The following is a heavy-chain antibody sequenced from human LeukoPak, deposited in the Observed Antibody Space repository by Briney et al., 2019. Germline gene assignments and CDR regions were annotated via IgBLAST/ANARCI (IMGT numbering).Heavy chain of an antibody. CDR3: ARVLGSGSYYPFDY. J-gene: IGHJ4*02. D-gene: IGHD1-26*01. V-gene: IGHV3-23*01. CDR1: GFTFSNYG. CDR2: ITGSGGNT. Sequence: GGTLRLSCAASGFTFSNYGMNWVRQAPVKGLEWVSGITGSGGNTYYADSAKGRFTISRDNSKNTMYLQMNSLRAEDTAVYYCARVLGSGSYYPFDYWGQGPLVTVSS.